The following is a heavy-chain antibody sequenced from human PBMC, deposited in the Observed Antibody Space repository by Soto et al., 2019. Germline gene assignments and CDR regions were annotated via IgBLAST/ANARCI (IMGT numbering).Heavy chain of an antibody. CDR3: AREQRYLREGYSDY. CDR2: IGDTGTFI. D-gene: IGHD4-4*01. J-gene: IGHJ4*02. CDR1: AFIFSDHS. Sequence: EVQLVESGGGLVKPGGSLRLSCVGSAFIFSDHSMNWVRQAPGKGLEWVTSIGDTGTFIYYADSVKGRFTISRDNAKNSLFLQMDSLRPEGTAVYYCAREQRYLREGYSDYWGQGPVVTVSS. V-gene: IGHV3-21*01.